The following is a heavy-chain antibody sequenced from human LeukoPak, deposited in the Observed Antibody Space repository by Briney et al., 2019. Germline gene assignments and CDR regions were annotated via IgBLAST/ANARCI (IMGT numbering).Heavy chain of an antibody. V-gene: IGHV1-69*01. Sequence: ASVKVSCKASGGTFSSYAFSWVRQAPGQGLEWIGGVIPIFGTANYAQKFQGRVTITADESTSTTYMELSRLRSEDTALYYCAREQTRGWPYWGQGTLVTVSA. D-gene: IGHD6-19*01. J-gene: IGHJ4*02. CDR3: AREQTRGWPY. CDR1: GGTFSSYA. CDR2: VIPIFGTA.